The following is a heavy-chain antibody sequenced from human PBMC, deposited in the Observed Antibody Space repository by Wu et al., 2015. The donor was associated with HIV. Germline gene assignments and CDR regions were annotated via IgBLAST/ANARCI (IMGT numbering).Heavy chain of an antibody. CDR2: ISPYNGHT. V-gene: IGHV1-18*01. J-gene: IGHJ4*02. CDR1: GYSFTSYG. D-gene: IGHD6-13*01. Sequence: QVQLVQSGAEVKKPGASVRVSCKASGYSFTSYGITWVRQAPGQGLEWMGWISPYNGHTNYAQKLQGRVNMTTDTSASTAYMDLRSLRSDDTAVYYCARAAAGQVIDYWGQGTLVTVSS. CDR3: ARAAAGQVIDY.